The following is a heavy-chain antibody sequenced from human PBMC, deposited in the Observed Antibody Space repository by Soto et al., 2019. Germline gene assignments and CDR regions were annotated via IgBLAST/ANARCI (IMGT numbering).Heavy chain of an antibody. CDR2: IYYSGST. CDR1: GGSISSGGYY. CDR3: ARDLLPGFWSGYSASHP. J-gene: IGHJ5*02. V-gene: IGHV4-31*03. D-gene: IGHD3-3*01. Sequence: PWETLSLTCTVSGGSISSGGYYWSWIRQHPGKGLEWIGYIYYSGSTYYNPSLKSRVTISVDTSKNQFSLKLSSVTAADTAVYYCARDLLPGFWSGYSASHPWGQGTLVTVS.